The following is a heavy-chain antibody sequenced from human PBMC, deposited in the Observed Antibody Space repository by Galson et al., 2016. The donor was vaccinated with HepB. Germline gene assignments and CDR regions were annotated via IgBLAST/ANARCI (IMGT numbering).Heavy chain of an antibody. J-gene: IGHJ4*02. CDR3: ARLDCGGDCYAFDS. Sequence: SVKVSCKASGYSLTNYAISWVRQAPGQGLEWMGWISSFNGYTKYAQKFQVRVTMTTDTSTGTAYMELRSLRFDDTAVYYCARLDCGGDCYAFDSWGQGTLVTVSS. CDR2: ISSFNGYT. D-gene: IGHD2-21*02. CDR1: GYSLTNYA. V-gene: IGHV1-18*01.